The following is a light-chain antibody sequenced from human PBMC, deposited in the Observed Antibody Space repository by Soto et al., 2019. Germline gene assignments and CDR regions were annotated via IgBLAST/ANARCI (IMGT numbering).Light chain of an antibody. CDR3: QQYYNSPIT. CDR2: GAS. CDR1: QSIGSSF. V-gene: IGKV3-20*01. J-gene: IGKJ5*01. Sequence: EILFTQSPGILSLSPGERASLSCGASQSIGSSFLAWYQQKPGQAPRLLIYGASSRATGIPDRFSGTGSETDLTLTISRLEPEDFAVYYCQQYYNSPITFGQGKRLEIK.